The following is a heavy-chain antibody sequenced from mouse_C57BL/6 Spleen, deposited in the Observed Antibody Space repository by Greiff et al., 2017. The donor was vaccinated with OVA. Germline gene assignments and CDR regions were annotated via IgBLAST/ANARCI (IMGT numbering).Heavy chain of an antibody. CDR3: ARDGIYDGVYYAMDY. V-gene: IGHV1-42*01. D-gene: IGHD2-3*01. CDR2: INPSTGGT. Sequence: EVQLQESGPELVKPGASVKISCKASGYSFTGYYMNWVKQSPEKSLEWIGEINPSTGGTTYNQKFKAKATLTVDKSSSTAYMQLKSLTSEDSAVYYCARDGIYDGVYYAMDYWGQGTSVTVSS. J-gene: IGHJ4*01. CDR1: GYSFTGYY.